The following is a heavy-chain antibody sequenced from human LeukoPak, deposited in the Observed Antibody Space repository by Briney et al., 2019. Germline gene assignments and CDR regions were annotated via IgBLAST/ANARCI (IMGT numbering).Heavy chain of an antibody. CDR1: GVTFSIYA. D-gene: IGHD3-22*01. CDR2: ISSKGELT. V-gene: IGHV3-23*01. Sequence: PGGSLRLSCAASGVTFSIYAMSWVRQAPGKGLEWVSSISSKGELTFYADSVKGRFTISRDNSESTLYLQMNILRAEDTAIYYCTRDRPNYYGSDGHYYRRNGDYWGQGTLVTVSS. J-gene: IGHJ4*02. CDR3: TRDRPNYYGSDGHYYRRNGDY.